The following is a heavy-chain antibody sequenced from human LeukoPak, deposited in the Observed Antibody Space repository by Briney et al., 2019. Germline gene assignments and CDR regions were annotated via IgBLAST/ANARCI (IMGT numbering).Heavy chain of an antibody. V-gene: IGHV6-1*01. CDR2: TYYRSKWYN. J-gene: IGHJ4*02. CDR3: AGAYGTYLHFDY. D-gene: IGHD4-17*01. CDR1: GDSVSSNNAA. Sequence: SETLSLTCAISGDSVSSNNAAWNWIRQSPWRGLEWLGRTYYRSKWYNEYAVSVKSRLSITPDTSKNHFSLQLNFVTPEDTATYYCAGAYGTYLHFDYWGQGSLVTVSS.